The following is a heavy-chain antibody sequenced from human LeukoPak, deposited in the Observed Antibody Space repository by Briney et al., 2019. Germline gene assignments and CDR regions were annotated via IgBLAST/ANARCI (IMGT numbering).Heavy chain of an antibody. J-gene: IGHJ1*01. D-gene: IGHD2-15*01. CDR1: GGSISSYY. CDR2: IYYSGST. V-gene: IGHV4-59*08. CDR3: ARLGSAEYFQH. Sequence: PSETLSLTCTVSGGSISSYYWSWLRQPPGKGLEWIGYIYYSGSTNYNPSLKSRVTISVDTSKNQFSLRLSSVTAADTAVYYCARLGSAEYFQHWGQGTLVTVSS.